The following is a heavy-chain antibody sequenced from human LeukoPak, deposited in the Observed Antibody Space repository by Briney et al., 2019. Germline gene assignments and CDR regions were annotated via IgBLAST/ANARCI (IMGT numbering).Heavy chain of an antibody. Sequence: GGSLRLSCEPSGFTYGYYWMTWVRQAPGKGLEWVSSISSSSSYIYYADSVKGRFTISRDNAKNSLYLQMNSLRAEDTAVYYCARSPPVRATIGRGYYYYYMDVWGKGTTVTVSS. D-gene: IGHD5-24*01. J-gene: IGHJ6*03. CDR1: GFTYGYYW. CDR2: ISSSSSYI. V-gene: IGHV3-21*01. CDR3: ARSPPVRATIGRGYYYYYMDV.